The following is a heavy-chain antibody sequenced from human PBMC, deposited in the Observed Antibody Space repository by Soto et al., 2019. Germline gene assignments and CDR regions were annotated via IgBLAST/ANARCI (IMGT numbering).Heavy chain of an antibody. CDR1: GGTLITNA. CDR2: IIPMSGST. Sequence: QVQLVQSGAEVKKPGSSVRVSCKASGGTLITNAINWVRQAPGQGLEWMGGIIPMSGSTDYAQKFQGRATITADKSTSTVHMELCSLRSEDTAVYYCARGRRLARTCDYWGQGTLVTVSS. J-gene: IGHJ4*02. CDR3: ARGRRLARTCDY. D-gene: IGHD6-19*01. V-gene: IGHV1-69*06.